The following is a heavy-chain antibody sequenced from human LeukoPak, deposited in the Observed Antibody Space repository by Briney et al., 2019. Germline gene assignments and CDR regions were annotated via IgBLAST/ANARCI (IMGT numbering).Heavy chain of an antibody. J-gene: IGHJ3*02. D-gene: IGHD4-17*01. Sequence: GSLRLSCAASGFTFSSYEMNWVRQAPGKGLEWVSYISSSGSTIYYADSVKGRFTISRDNSKNTLYLQMNSLRAEDTAVYYCARAAAGDYAFDIWGQGTMVTVSS. CDR1: GFTFSSYE. V-gene: IGHV3-48*03. CDR3: ARAAAGDYAFDI. CDR2: ISSSGSTI.